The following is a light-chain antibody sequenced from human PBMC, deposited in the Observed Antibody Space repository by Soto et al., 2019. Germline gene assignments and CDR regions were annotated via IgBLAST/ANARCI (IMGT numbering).Light chain of an antibody. J-gene: IGKJ5*01. V-gene: IGKV1-33*01. CDR2: DAS. CDR1: QNIKNY. CDR3: QPYENLPT. Sequence: DIQMTQSPSSLSASVGYRFTITCQASQNIKNYLNWYQQKPGRAPKLLIYDASNLEAGVPSRFRGIGSGTDFTFTISRLQPEDIATYYCQPYENLPTFGQGTRLEIK.